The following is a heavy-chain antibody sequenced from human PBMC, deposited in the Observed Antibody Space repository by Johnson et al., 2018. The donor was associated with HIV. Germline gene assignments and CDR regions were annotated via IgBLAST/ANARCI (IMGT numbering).Heavy chain of an antibody. D-gene: IGHD6-19*01. J-gene: IGHJ3*02. Sequence: MLLVESGGGLVQPGGSLRLSCAASGFTFSSYAMSWVRQAPGKGLEWVSAMSGSGGSTYYADSVKGRFTISRDNSKNTLYRQMKSLRAEDTAVYYCAKVGSGSYDPPDAFDIWGQGTMVTVSS. CDR1: GFTFSSYA. CDR3: AKVGSGSYDPPDAFDI. CDR2: MSGSGGST. V-gene: IGHV3-23*04.